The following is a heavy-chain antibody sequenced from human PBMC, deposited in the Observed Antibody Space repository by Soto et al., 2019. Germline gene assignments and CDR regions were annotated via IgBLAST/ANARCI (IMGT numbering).Heavy chain of an antibody. Sequence: SVKVSCKASGGTFSSYAISWVRQAPGQGLEWMGGIIPIFGTANYAQKFQGRVTITADESTSTAYMELSSLRSEDTAVYYCAASLLVVVPAATSYNYYYYGMDVWGQGTTVTVSS. CDR3: AASLLVVVPAATSYNYYYYGMDV. V-gene: IGHV1-69*13. J-gene: IGHJ6*02. D-gene: IGHD2-2*01. CDR1: GGTFSSYA. CDR2: IIPIFGTA.